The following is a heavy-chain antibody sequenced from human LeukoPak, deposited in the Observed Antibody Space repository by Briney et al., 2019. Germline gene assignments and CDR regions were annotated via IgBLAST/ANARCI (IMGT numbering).Heavy chain of an antibody. Sequence: ASVKVSCKASGYTFTSYDINWVRQAPGQGLEWMGWMNPNSGNTGYAQKFQGRVTMTRNTSIGTAYMELSSLRSEDTAVYYCARKYCSSTSCYYYYGMDVWGQGTTVTVSS. J-gene: IGHJ6*02. CDR2: MNPNSGNT. D-gene: IGHD2-2*01. CDR3: ARKYCSSTSCYYYYGMDV. CDR1: GYTFTSYD. V-gene: IGHV1-8*01.